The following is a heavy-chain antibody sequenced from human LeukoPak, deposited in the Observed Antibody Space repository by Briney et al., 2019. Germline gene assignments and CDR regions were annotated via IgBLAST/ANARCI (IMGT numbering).Heavy chain of an antibody. CDR1: GFTVSSNY. CDR2: IYSGGST. J-gene: IGHJ4*02. D-gene: IGHD3-22*01. CDR3: ARGGQSKYDSSGYLNYFDY. V-gene: IGHV3-53*04. Sequence: PGGSLRLSCAASGFTVSSNYMSWVRQAPGKGLEWVSVIYSGGSTYYSDSVKGRFTISRHNSKNTLYLQMGSLRAEDMAVYYCARGGQSKYDSSGYLNYFDYWGQGTLVTVSS.